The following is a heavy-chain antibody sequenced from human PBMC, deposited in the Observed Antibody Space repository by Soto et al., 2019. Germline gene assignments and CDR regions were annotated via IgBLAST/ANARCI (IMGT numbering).Heavy chain of an antibody. Sequence: SVKVSCKASGGTFSSYTISWVRQAPGQGLEWMGRIIPILGIANYAQKFQGRVTITADKSTSTVYMELSSLRSEDTAVYYCARDDASVVVVAATLGYWGQGTLGTVSS. CDR3: ARDDASVVVVAATLGY. D-gene: IGHD2-15*01. V-gene: IGHV1-69*04. CDR1: GGTFSSYT. CDR2: IIPILGIA. J-gene: IGHJ4*02.